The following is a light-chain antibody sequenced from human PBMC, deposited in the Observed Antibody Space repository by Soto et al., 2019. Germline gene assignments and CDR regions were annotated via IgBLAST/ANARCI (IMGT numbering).Light chain of an antibody. CDR1: NIGGKR. J-gene: IGLJ3*02. CDR2: DDA. V-gene: IGLV3-21*02. Sequence: SYELTQPPSVSVAPGQTASITCGGDNIGGKRVHWYHQKPGQAPVVVVYDDADRPSGIPERFSGANSGNTATLTISRVEAGDEADYYCQVWDSTTDHRVFGGGTKLTVL. CDR3: QVWDSTTDHRV.